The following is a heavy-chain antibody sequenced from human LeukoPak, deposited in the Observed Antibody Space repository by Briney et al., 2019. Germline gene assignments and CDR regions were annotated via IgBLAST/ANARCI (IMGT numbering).Heavy chain of an antibody. D-gene: IGHD6-13*01. CDR2: IIPILGIA. J-gene: IGHJ5*02. CDR1: GGTLSSYA. V-gene: IGHV1-69*04. Sequence: GASVKVSCKASGGTLSSYAISWVRQAPGQGLEWMGRIIPILGIANYAQKFQGRVTITADKSTSTAYMELSSLRSEDTAVYYCARDRGGIAAAGTRFDPWGQGTLVTVSS. CDR3: ARDRGGIAAAGTRFDP.